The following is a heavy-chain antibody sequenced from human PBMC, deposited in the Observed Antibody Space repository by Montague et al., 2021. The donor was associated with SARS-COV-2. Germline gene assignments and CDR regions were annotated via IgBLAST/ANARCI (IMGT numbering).Heavy chain of an antibody. CDR3: ARIPVGSKYYFDF. D-gene: IGHD2-2*01. V-gene: IGHV6-1*01. Sequence: CAISGDSVSSKIATWNWIRQSSSRGPAWLGRTYYRSKWYNDYAESVKSRITIDPDTSKHQFSLHLNSVTPEDTAVYYCARIPVGSKYYFDFWGQGTLVTVSS. CDR1: GDSVSSKIAT. J-gene: IGHJ4*02. CDR2: TYYRSKWYN.